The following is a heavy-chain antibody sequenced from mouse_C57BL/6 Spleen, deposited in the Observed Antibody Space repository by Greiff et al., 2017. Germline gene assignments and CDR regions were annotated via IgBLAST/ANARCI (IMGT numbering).Heavy chain of an antibody. CDR1: GYTFTSYW. Sequence: VQLQQPGAELVRPGSSVKLSCKASGYTFTSYWMDWVKQRPGQGLEWIGNIYPSDSETHYNQKFKDKATLTVDKSSSTAYMQLSSLTSEDSAVYYCARDGSSRGGCAYWGQGTLVTVSA. J-gene: IGHJ3*01. CDR2: IYPSDSET. V-gene: IGHV1-61*01. CDR3: ARDGSSRGGCAY. D-gene: IGHD1-1*01.